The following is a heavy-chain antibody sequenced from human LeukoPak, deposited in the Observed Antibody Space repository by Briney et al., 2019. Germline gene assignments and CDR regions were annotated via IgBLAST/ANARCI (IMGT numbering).Heavy chain of an antibody. V-gene: IGHV3-7*01. J-gene: IGHJ4*02. D-gene: IGHD2-15*01. Sequence: PGGSLRLSCAAPGFIFSNYWMSWVRQTPGKGLEWVANIKQDGSEKYYVDSVKGRFTISRDNAKNSLYLQMNSLRAEDTAVYYCARYCSGNNCYAFDYWGQGTLVTVSS. CDR2: IKQDGSEK. CDR1: GFIFSNYW. CDR3: ARYCSGNNCYAFDY.